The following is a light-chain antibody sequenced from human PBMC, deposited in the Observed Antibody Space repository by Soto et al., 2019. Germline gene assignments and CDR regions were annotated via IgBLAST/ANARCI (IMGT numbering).Light chain of an antibody. V-gene: IGKV3-20*01. Sequence: ESVLTQYPGTLSLSPGERDTLSCRASQSVSSNLLAWYQQKPGQAPKLLISGASSRATGIPDRFSGSGSGTDFTLTISRLEPEDFALYSCQQYGRSPGTFGQGTKLEIK. CDR2: GAS. CDR1: QSVSSNL. J-gene: IGKJ2*02. CDR3: QQYGRSPGT.